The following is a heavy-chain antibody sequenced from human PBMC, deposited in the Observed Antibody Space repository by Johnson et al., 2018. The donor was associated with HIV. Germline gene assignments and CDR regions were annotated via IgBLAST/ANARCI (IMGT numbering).Heavy chain of an antibody. V-gene: IGHV3-20*04. D-gene: IGHD3-16*01. Sequence: VQLVESGGGLGQPGGSLRLSCAASEFTFSRYWMHWVRQASGKGLVWVSGINWNGDSTGYADYVKGRLTISRDNAKNSLYMQMNSMRAEDTALYYCARGEALLGDAFDIWGQGTMVTVSS. CDR1: EFTFSRYW. CDR2: INWNGDST. J-gene: IGHJ3*02. CDR3: ARGEALLGDAFDI.